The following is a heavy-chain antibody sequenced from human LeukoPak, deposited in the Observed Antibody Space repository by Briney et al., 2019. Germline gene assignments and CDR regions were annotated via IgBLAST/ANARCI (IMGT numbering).Heavy chain of an antibody. D-gene: IGHD2-15*01. J-gene: IGHJ6*02. CDR1: GGSISSYY. V-gene: IGHV4-59*08. Sequence: NPSEPLALTCTVSGGSISSYYWSWIRQPPGKGLEWIGYISYSGTTNYNPSLKSRVAISVDPSKNQVSLKLSSVTAADTAVYYCASSGGGSNYYYYGMDVWGPGTTVTVAS. CDR2: ISYSGTT. CDR3: ASSGGGSNYYYYGMDV.